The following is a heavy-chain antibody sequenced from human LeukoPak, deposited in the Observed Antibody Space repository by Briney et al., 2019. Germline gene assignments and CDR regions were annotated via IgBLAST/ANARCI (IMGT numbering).Heavy chain of an antibody. D-gene: IGHD6-19*01. CDR1: GYSFTSYW. CDR2: IYPGDSDT. CDR3: ARFLIAVAGTVKYFDL. J-gene: IGHJ2*01. Sequence: KPGESLKISCKGSGYSFTSYWIGWVRQMPGKGLEWMGIIYPGDSDTRYSPSFQVQVTISADKSISTAYLQWSSLKASDTAMYYCARFLIAVAGTVKYFDLWGRGTLVTVSS. V-gene: IGHV5-51*03.